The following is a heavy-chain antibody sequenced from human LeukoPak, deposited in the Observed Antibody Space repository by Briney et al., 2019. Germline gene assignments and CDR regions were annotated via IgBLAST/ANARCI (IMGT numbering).Heavy chain of an antibody. CDR1: GFTFSSYS. Sequence: GGSLRLSCAASGFTFSSYSMNWVRQAPGKGLEWVSSISSSSSYIYYADSVKGRFTISRDNAKNSLYLQMNSLRAEDTAVYYCARDGRYCSGGSCYSMNYGMDVWGQGTTVTVSS. CDR3: ARDGRYCSGGSCYSMNYGMDV. D-gene: IGHD2-15*01. J-gene: IGHJ6*02. V-gene: IGHV3-21*01. CDR2: ISSSSSYI.